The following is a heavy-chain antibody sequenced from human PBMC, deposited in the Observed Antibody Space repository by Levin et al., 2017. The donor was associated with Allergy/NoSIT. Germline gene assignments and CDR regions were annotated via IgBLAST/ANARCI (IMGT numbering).Heavy chain of an antibody. CDR2: IYSGGST. CDR3: ATRGSGRSLDS. Sequence: GGSLRLSCTASGITVGNNYMCWVRQAPGKGLEWVSLIYSGGSTHYADSVEGRFTISRDSSKNTLYLQMNRLRAEDTAMYYCATRGSGRSLDSWGQGPLVTVSS. J-gene: IGHJ4*02. V-gene: IGHV3-53*01. D-gene: IGHD3-10*01. CDR1: GITVGNNY.